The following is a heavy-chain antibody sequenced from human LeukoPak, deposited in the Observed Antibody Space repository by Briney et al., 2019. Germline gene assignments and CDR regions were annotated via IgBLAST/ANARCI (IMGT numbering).Heavy chain of an antibody. V-gene: IGHV1-69*01. Sequence: SVKVSCKASGGTFSSYAISWVRQAPGRGLEWMGGIIPIFGTANYAQKFQGRVTITADESTSTAYMELSSLRSEDTAVYYCARDEGTTGTKKPHFFDYWGQGTLVTVSS. J-gene: IGHJ4*02. CDR3: ARDEGTTGTKKPHFFDY. CDR2: IIPIFGTA. CDR1: GGTFSSYA. D-gene: IGHD1-1*01.